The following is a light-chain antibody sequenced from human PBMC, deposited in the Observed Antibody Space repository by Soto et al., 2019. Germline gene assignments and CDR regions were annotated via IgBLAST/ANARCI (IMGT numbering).Light chain of an antibody. J-gene: IGKJ1*01. CDR3: QQYNSYSPWK. Sequence: DIQMTPSPSTLSSTVVYIVPITGLSSQSISSWLAWYQQKPGKAPNLLIYDVSNLESGVPSRFSGSGSGTEFTLTIRSLQAHDFPTSYCQQYNSYSPWKFGKGNTV. V-gene: IGKV1-5*01. CDR1: QSISSW. CDR2: DVS.